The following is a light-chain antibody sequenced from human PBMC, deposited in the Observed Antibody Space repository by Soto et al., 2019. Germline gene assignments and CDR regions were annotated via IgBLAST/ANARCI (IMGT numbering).Light chain of an antibody. V-gene: IGKV1-5*01. J-gene: IGKJ1*01. CDR3: QQYDSVLGT. CDR2: DAS. Sequence: DIQMTQSPSTLSASVGDRVTITCRASQSIRSWLAWYQQKPGKAPKVLIYDASSLESRVPSRFRGSGSGTEFTLTISSLQPDDFATYYCQQYDSVLGTFGPGTKVDIK. CDR1: QSIRSW.